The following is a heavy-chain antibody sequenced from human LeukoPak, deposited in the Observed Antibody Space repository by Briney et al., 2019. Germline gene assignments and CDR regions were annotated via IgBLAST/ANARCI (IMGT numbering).Heavy chain of an antibody. D-gene: IGHD4-23*01. J-gene: IGHJ4*02. CDR1: GYSISSGYY. CDR3: AKQGPTVVTHFDT. Sequence: PSETLSLTCAVSGYSISSGYYWGWIRQPPGKGLDWIASMYHSGSTNYNPSLKSRVTISVDTSKNQFSLRLSSVTAADTAVYYCAKQGPTVVTHFDTWGQGTLVTVSS. CDR2: MYHSGST. V-gene: IGHV4-38-2*01.